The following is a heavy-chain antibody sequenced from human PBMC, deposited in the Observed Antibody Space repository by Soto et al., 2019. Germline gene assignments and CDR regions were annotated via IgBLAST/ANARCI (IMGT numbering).Heavy chain of an antibody. Sequence: PSETLSVTCTVSGGSISSYYWSWSRQPPGKGLEWIGYIYYSGSTNYNPSLKSRVTISVDTSKNQFSLKLSSVTAADTAVYYCARAYYDILTGSDLFDYWGQGTLVTVSS. D-gene: IGHD3-9*01. J-gene: IGHJ4*02. CDR3: ARAYYDILTGSDLFDY. CDR1: GGSISSYY. CDR2: IYYSGST. V-gene: IGHV4-59*01.